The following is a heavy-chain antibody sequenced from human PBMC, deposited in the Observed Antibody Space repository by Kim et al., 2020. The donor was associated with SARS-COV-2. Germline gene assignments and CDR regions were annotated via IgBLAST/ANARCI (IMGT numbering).Heavy chain of an antibody. Sequence: SETLSLTCTVSGGSISSSYYFWGWIRQPPGKGLEWIGSISYTGDTYYSPSLKSQVTISVDTSKTQFSLNLTSVTAADTAVFYCARISRGYCRDINCWAIDSWGQGTLVTVSS. CDR2: ISYTGDT. CDR1: GGSISSSYYF. CDR3: ARISRGYCRDINCWAIDS. V-gene: IGHV4-39*01. J-gene: IGHJ4*02. D-gene: IGHD2-15*01.